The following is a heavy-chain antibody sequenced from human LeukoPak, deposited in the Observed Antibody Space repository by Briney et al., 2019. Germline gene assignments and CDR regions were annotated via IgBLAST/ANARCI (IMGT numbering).Heavy chain of an antibody. D-gene: IGHD3-22*01. CDR1: GGSFSGYY. V-gene: IGHV4-34*01. CDR2: INHSGST. CDR3: ARGGDTYYYDSSGYYQYFQH. Sequence: SETLSLTCAVYGGSFSGYYWSWIRQPPGKGLEWIGEINHSGSTNYNPSLKSRVTISVDTSKNQFSLKLSSVTAADTAVYYCARGGDTYYYDSSGYYQYFQHWGQGTLVTVSS. J-gene: IGHJ1*01.